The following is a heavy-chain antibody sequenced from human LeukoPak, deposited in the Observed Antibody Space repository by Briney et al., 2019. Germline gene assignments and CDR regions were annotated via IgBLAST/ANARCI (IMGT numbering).Heavy chain of an antibody. D-gene: IGHD5-18*01. V-gene: IGHV3-23*01. Sequence: SGGSLRLSCAASGFTFSSYAMSWVRQAPGKGLEWVSVISGSGSSTYYADSVKGRFTISRDHSQNTLYLQMNSLRAEDTAVYYSATKDSYGYSRYWGQGTLVTVSS. CDR3: ATKDSYGYSRY. CDR1: GFTFSSYA. CDR2: ISGSGSST. J-gene: IGHJ4*02.